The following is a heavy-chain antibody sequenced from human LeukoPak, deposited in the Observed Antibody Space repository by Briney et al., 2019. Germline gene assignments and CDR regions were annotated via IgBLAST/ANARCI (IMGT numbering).Heavy chain of an antibody. D-gene: IGHD2-2*01. CDR1: GFTFSSYG. J-gene: IGHJ6*03. CDR3: AKWGYCSSTSCLAIMDV. CDR2: IRYDGSNK. Sequence: GGSLRLSCAASGFTFSSYGMHWVRQAPGKGLEWVAFIRYDGSNKYYADSVKGRFTISRDNSKNTLYLQMNSLRAEDTAVYYCAKWGYCSSTSCLAIMDVWGKGTTVTVSS. V-gene: IGHV3-30*02.